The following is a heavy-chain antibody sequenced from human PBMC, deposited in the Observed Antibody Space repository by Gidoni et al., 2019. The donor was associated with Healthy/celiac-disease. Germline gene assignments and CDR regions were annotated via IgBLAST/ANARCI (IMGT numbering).Heavy chain of an antibody. Sequence: QVQLVASGGGVVQPGRSLSLSWSASGLTLSSYAMPGVRQAPGKGLEWLAVISNDGSNKYYADSVKGRFTISRDNSKNTLYLQMNSLRAEDTAVYYCARDRTVRGVIIYYFDYWGQGTLVTVSS. D-gene: IGHD3-10*01. V-gene: IGHV3-30-3*01. CDR1: GLTLSSYA. J-gene: IGHJ4*02. CDR2: ISNDGSNK. CDR3: ARDRTVRGVIIYYFDY.